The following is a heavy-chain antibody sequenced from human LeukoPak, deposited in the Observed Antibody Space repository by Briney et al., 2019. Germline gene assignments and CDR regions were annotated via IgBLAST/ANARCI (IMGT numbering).Heavy chain of an antibody. J-gene: IGHJ6*02. V-gene: IGHV3-30-3*01. CDR3: ARGDCTSASCPRDHYYAMDV. CDR1: GFTFSSYA. D-gene: IGHD2-2*01. CDR2: ISYTGGNK. Sequence: PGGSLRLSCAASGFTFSSYAMHWVRQAPGPGLQWVAVISYTGGNKYYADSVKSRFTISRDNSDNTLYLQMNGLRAEDTAVYYCARGDCTSASCPRDHYYAMDVWGQGTTVTVSS.